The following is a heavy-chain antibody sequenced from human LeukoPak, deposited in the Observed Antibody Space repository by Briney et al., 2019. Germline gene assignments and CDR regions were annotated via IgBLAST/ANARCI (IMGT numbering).Heavy chain of an antibody. CDR2: ISYVGSNK. D-gene: IGHD3-10*01. V-gene: IGHV3-30-3*01. Sequence: GRSLRLSCAASGFTFSSYAMHWVRQAPGKGLEWVAVISYVGSNKYYADSVKGRFTISRDNSKNTLYLQMNSLRAEDTAVYYCAPSHMVRGVIGYFQHWGQGTLVTVSS. J-gene: IGHJ1*01. CDR1: GFTFSSYA. CDR3: APSHMVRGVIGYFQH.